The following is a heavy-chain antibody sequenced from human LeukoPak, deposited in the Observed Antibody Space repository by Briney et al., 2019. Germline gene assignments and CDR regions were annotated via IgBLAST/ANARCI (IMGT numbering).Heavy chain of an antibody. CDR1: GFTFSSYG. CDR2: IRYDESNK. V-gene: IGHV3-30*02. J-gene: IGHJ6*03. Sequence: GGSLRLSCAASGFTFSSYGMHWVRQAPGKGLEWVAFIRYDESNKYYADSVKGRFTISRDNSKNTLYLPMNSLRAEDTAVYYCVLMHYYYMDVWGKGTTVTVSS. CDR3: VLMHYYYMDV.